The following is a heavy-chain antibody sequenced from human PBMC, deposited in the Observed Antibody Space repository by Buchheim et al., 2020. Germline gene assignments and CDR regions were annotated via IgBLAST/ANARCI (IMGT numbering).Heavy chain of an antibody. V-gene: IGHV3-30*18. CDR1: GFTFSSYG. CDR3: AKGRDIVVVVAEGVDY. J-gene: IGHJ4*02. D-gene: IGHD2-15*01. Sequence: QVQLVESGGGVVQPGRSLRLSCAASGFTFSSYGMHWVRQAPGKGLEWAAVISYDGSNKYYADSVKGRFTISRDNSKNTLYLQMNSLRAEDTAVYYCAKGRDIVVVVAEGVDYWGQGTL. CDR2: ISYDGSNK.